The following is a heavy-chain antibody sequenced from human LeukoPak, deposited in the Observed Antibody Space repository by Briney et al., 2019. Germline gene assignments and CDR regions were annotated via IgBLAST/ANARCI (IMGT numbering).Heavy chain of an antibody. Sequence: SVKVSCKASGGTFSSYAISWVRQAPGQGLEWMGGIIPIFGTANYAQKFQGRVTITADESTSTAYMELSSLRSEDTAVYYCARDRNGITMVRASVHYYYYMDVWGKGTTVTISS. CDR1: GGTFSSYA. CDR2: IIPIFGTA. V-gene: IGHV1-69*13. CDR3: ARDRNGITMVRASVHYYYYMDV. J-gene: IGHJ6*03. D-gene: IGHD3-10*01.